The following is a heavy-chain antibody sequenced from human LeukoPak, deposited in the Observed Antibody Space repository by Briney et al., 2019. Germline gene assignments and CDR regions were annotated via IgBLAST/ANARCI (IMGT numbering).Heavy chain of an antibody. D-gene: IGHD3-10*01. V-gene: IGHV4-39*01. CDR1: GGSISSSNYY. Sequence: SATLSLTCTVSGGSISSSNYYRGWVRQPPGKGLEWIGGIYHTGITHYNPSLKSRVTISVDTSKNQLSLRLSSVTAADTAVYYCILGGKLDYWGQGILVTVSS. CDR3: ILGGKLDY. CDR2: IYHTGIT. J-gene: IGHJ4*02.